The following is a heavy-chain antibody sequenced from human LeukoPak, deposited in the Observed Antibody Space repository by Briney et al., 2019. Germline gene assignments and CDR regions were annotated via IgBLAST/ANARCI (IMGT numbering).Heavy chain of an antibody. CDR1: GGSISSGSYY. Sequence: SETLSLTCAVSGGSISSGSYYWSWIRQPAGKGLEWIGRIYTSGSTNYNPSLKSRVTISVDTSKNQFSLKLSSVTAADTAVYYCARSPRILARYFDYWGQGTLVTVSS. D-gene: IGHD3-3*02. V-gene: IGHV4-61*02. CDR2: IYTSGST. J-gene: IGHJ4*02. CDR3: ARSPRILARYFDY.